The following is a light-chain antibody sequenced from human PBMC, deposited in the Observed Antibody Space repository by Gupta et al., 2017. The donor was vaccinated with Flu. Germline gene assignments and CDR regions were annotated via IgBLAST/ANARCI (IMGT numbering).Light chain of an antibody. J-gene: IGLJ1*01. Sequence: SYELIQPPSVSVAPGQTARIACGGNNIGRKSVHWYQQKAGQAPVLVVHDDGDRPSGIPERFSGSNSGDTATLTISRVEVGDEADYICQVWDSGTDHAVFGTGTEVTVL. CDR1: NIGRKS. CDR3: QVWDSGTDHAV. CDR2: DDG. V-gene: IGLV3-21*02.